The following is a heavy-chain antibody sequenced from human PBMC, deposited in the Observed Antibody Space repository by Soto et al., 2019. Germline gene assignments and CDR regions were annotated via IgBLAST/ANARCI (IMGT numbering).Heavy chain of an antibody. D-gene: IGHD3-3*01. CDR2: IIPILGIA. J-gene: IGHJ6*03. CDR1: GGTFSSYT. V-gene: IGHV1-69*02. Sequence: SVKVSCKASGGTFSSYTISWVRQAPGQGLERMGRIIPILGIANYAQKFQDRVTITADKSTSTAYMELSSLRSEDTAVYYCARGVYYDFWSGYRNPYYYYYYMDVWGKGTTVTVSS. CDR3: ARGVYYDFWSGYRNPYYYYYYMDV.